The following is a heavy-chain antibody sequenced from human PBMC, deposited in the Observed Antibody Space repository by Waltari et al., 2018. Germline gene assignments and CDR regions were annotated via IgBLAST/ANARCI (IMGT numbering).Heavy chain of an antibody. D-gene: IGHD2-21*01. Sequence: QVQLQESGPGLVKPSETLSLTCTVSGGSISSYYWSWLRQPPGKGLEWIGYIYYSGSTNYNPSLKSRVTISVDTSKNQFSLKLSSVTAADTAVYYCARNAYCGGDCYPPYYYYMDVWGKGTTVTVSS. CDR2: IYYSGST. CDR1: GGSISSYY. V-gene: IGHV4-59*01. CDR3: ARNAYCGGDCYPPYYYYMDV. J-gene: IGHJ6*03.